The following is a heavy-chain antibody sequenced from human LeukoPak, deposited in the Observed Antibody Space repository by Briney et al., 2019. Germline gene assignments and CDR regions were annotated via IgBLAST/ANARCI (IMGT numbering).Heavy chain of an antibody. CDR1: GGSISSGDYY. D-gene: IGHD3-3*01. CDR2: IYYSGST. J-gene: IGHJ4*02. CDR3: ARVEWNGEYGTPFDY. V-gene: IGHV4-30-4*01. Sequence: SETLSLTCTVSGGSISSGDYYWSWIRQPPGKGLEWIGYIYYSGSTYYNPSLKSRVTISLDTSKNQSSLKLSTVPAADTAVYYCARVEWNGEYGTPFDYWGQGTLVTVSS.